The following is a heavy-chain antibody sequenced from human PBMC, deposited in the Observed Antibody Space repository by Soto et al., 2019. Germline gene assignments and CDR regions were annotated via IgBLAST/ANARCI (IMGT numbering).Heavy chain of an antibody. CDR2: ISGSGGST. V-gene: IGHV3-23*01. CDR1: GFTFSSYA. Sequence: EVQLLESGGGLVQPGGSLRLSCAASGFTFSSYAMSWVRQAPGKGLEWVSAISGSGGSTYYADSVKGRVTISRDNSKNPLYLQMNCLSAEARAVYYCANALKQSKVATAPSWFDPWGQGTVVTVSS. D-gene: IGHD5-12*01. J-gene: IGHJ5*02. CDR3: ANALKQSKVATAPSWFDP.